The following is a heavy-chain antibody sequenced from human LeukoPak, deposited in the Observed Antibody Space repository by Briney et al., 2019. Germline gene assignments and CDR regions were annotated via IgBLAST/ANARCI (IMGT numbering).Heavy chain of an antibody. D-gene: IGHD2-2*01. J-gene: IGHJ4*02. CDR3: ARVPVPAPRRGLYFDY. Sequence: ASVKVTCKASGYTFSSHDIYWVRQPPGQGLEWMGCMNLNSGDTYYAQKFQGRFSITSDTSKSTTYMDLASLAPEDTAVYYCARVPVPAPRRGLYFDYWGQGTVIPVSS. CDR2: MNLNSGDT. CDR1: GYTFSSHD. V-gene: IGHV1-8*01.